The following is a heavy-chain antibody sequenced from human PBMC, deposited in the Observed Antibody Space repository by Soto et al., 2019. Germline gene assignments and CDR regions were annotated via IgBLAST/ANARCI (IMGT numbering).Heavy chain of an antibody. J-gene: IGHJ5*02. V-gene: IGHV4-59*08. CDR2: IYYSGST. CDR1: GGSLISGYY. Sequence: PSETLSLTCTVSGGSLISGYYWSWIRQPPGKGLEWIGYIYYSGSTNYNPSLKSRVTISVDTSKNQFSLKLSSVTAADTAVYYCASSPSLYCGGDCYGFWFDPWGQGTLVTVSS. D-gene: IGHD2-21*01. CDR3: ASSPSLYCGGDCYGFWFDP.